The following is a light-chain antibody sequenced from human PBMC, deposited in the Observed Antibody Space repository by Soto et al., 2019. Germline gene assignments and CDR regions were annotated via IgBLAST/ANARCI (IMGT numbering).Light chain of an antibody. CDR3: QVWDSSSDL. CDR1: NIGSKS. Sequence: SSELTRPPSVSVAPGKTARITCGGNNIGSKSVHWYQQKPGQAPVLVIYYDSDRPSGIPERFSGSNSGNTATLTISRVEAGDEADYYCQVWDSSSDLFGGGTKLTVL. CDR2: YDS. V-gene: IGLV3-21*04. J-gene: IGLJ2*01.